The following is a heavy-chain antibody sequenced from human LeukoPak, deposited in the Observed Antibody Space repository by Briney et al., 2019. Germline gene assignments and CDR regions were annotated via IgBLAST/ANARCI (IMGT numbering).Heavy chain of an antibody. CDR2: ISYDGSNK. V-gene: IGHV3-30*18. CDR3: AKDIGCSGGSCSGPAPYYYGMAV. CDR1: GFTFSSYG. J-gene: IGHJ6*02. Sequence: GRSLRLSCAASGFTFSSYGMHWVRQAPGKGLEWVAVISYDGSNKYYADSVKGRFTISRDNSKNTLYLQMNSLRAEDTALYYCAKDIGCSGGSCSGPAPYYYGMAVWAQGPTVTVSS. D-gene: IGHD2-15*01.